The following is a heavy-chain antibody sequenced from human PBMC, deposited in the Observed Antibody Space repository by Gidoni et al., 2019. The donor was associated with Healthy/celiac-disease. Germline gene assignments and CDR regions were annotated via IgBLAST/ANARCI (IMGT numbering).Heavy chain of an antibody. CDR3: ARDSLDIVATTIPAYYFDY. Sequence: QVQLVESGGGVVQPGRSLRLSCAASGFTFSSYGMHWVRQAPGKGLEWVAVIWYDGSNKYYADSVKGRFTISRDNSKNTLYLQMNSLRAEDTAVYYCARDSLDIVATTIPAYYFDYWGQGTLVTVSS. CDR1: GFTFSSYG. D-gene: IGHD5-12*01. V-gene: IGHV3-33*01. CDR2: IWYDGSNK. J-gene: IGHJ4*02.